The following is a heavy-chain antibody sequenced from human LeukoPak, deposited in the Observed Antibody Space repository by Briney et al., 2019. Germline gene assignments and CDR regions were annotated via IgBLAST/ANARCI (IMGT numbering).Heavy chain of an antibody. J-gene: IGHJ6*02. Sequence: PGRSLRLSCAASGFTFSSYGMHWVRQAPGKGLEWVAVIWYDGSNKYYADSVKGRFTISRDNSKNALYLQMNSLRAEDTAVYYCARDYILDYYDSSGYYPYYYGMDVWGQGTTVTVSS. CDR1: GFTFSSYG. D-gene: IGHD3-22*01. V-gene: IGHV3-33*01. CDR2: IWYDGSNK. CDR3: ARDYILDYYDSSGYYPYYYGMDV.